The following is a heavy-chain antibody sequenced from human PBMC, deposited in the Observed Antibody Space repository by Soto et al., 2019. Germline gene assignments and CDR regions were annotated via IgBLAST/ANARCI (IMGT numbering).Heavy chain of an antibody. CDR3: ARSEVEVIRIDN. D-gene: IGHD3-16*02. V-gene: IGHV4-31*03. CDR2: ISYNGRT. CDR1: GASITRGGFL. J-gene: IGHJ4*02. Sequence: QVQLQESGPGLVKPSQTLSLNCSVSGASITRGGFLWTWIRQHPGKGLEWIGFISYNGRTSYNPSLKSRLTISADTSNNQFSLQLSSLTAADTAVYYCARSEVEVIRIDNWGQGTPVTVSA.